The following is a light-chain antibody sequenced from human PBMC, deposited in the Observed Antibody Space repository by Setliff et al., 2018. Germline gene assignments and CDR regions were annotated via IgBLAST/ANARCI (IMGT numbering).Light chain of an antibody. V-gene: IGLV2-14*03. CDR2: DVT. CDR3: SSYTNSNTYV. Sequence: LTQPASVSGSPGQSITISCIGSSRDVGSYDFVSWYQQHPGKAPKLIIYDVTGRSSGVSDRFSGSKSGNTASLTISGLQAEDEADYYCSSYTNSNTYVFGTGTKVTVL. J-gene: IGLJ1*01. CDR1: SRDVGSYDF.